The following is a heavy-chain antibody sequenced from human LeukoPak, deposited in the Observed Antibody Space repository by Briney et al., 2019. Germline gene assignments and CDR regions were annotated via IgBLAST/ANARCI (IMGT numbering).Heavy chain of an antibody. CDR3: ARAGGYCSSTSCYPWYYYYYMDV. CDR2: ISSSSSYI. CDR1: GFTFSSYS. V-gene: IGHV3-21*01. Sequence: PGGSLRLSCAASGFTFSSYSMNWVRQAPGKGLEWVSSISSSSSYIYYADSVKGRFTISRDNAKNSLYLQMNSLRAEDTAVYYCARAGGYCSSTSCYPWYYYYYMDVWGKGTTVTVSS. D-gene: IGHD2-2*01. J-gene: IGHJ6*03.